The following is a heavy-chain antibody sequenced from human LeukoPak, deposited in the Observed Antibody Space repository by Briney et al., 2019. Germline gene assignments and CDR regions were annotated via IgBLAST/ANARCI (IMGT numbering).Heavy chain of an antibody. D-gene: IGHD4-11*01. V-gene: IGHV4-38-2*01. J-gene: IGHJ4*02. Sequence: SETLSLTCAVSGYSISSGYYWAWIRQPPGKGLEWIGNIYHSGSTYYNPSLKSRVTISVDTPKNQFSLKLGSVTAADTAVYYCARRYSNYFFDYWGQGTLVTVSS. CDR3: ARRYSNYFFDY. CDR1: GYSISSGYY. CDR2: IYHSGST.